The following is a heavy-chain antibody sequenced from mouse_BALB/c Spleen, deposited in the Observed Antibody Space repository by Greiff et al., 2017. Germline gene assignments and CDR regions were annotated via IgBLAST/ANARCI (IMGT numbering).Heavy chain of an antibody. D-gene: IGHD2-1*01. CDR2: IYPGDGDT. CDR3: ARSYGNYEGYYAMDY. J-gene: IGHJ4*01. CDR1: GYAFSSSW. V-gene: IGHV1-82*01. Sequence: QVQLKQSGPELVKPGASVKISCKASGYAFSSSWMNWVKQRPGQGLEWIGRIYPGDGDTNYNGKFKGKATLTADKSSSTAYMQLSSLTSVDSAVYFCARSYGNYEGYYAMDYWGQGTSVTVSS.